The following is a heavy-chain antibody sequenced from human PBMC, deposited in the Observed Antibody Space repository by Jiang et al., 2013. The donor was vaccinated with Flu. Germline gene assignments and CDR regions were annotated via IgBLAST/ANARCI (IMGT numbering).Heavy chain of an antibody. D-gene: IGHD3-3*02. CDR1: GYTFTTYA. CDR2: INAGNGDT. Sequence: GAEVKKPGASVKVSCKASGYTFTTYAMHWVRQAPGQRLEWMGWINAGNGDTKYSQKFQGRVTITRDTSASTTYMELSSLRSEDTGVYYCARVTSLLAVRPGDYWGQGTLVAVSS. J-gene: IGHJ4*02. CDR3: ARVTSLLAVRPGDY. V-gene: IGHV1-3*01.